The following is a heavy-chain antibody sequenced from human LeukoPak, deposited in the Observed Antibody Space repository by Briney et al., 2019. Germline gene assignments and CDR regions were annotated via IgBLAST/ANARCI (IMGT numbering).Heavy chain of an antibody. Sequence: GGSLRLSCAASGFTFSSYSTNWVRQAPGKGLEWVAVIWYDGSNKYYADSVKGRFTISRDNSKNTLYLQMNSLRAEDTAVYYCARARRHIAANWFDPWGQGTLVTVSS. D-gene: IGHD6-13*01. CDR3: ARARRHIAANWFDP. CDR1: GFTFSSYS. J-gene: IGHJ5*02. V-gene: IGHV3-33*08. CDR2: IWYDGSNK.